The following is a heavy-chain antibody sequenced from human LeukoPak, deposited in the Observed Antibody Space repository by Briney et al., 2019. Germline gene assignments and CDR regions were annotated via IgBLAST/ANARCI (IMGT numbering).Heavy chain of an antibody. CDR2: IYYSGST. V-gene: IGHV4-30-4*08. CDR1: GGSISSGDYY. Sequence: PSETLSLTCTVSGGSISSGDYYWSWIRQPPGKGLEWIGYIYYSGSTNYNPSLKSRVTISVDTSKNQFSLKLSSVTAADTAVYYCARDQGYCSGGSCFYYWGQGTLVTVSS. J-gene: IGHJ4*02. CDR3: ARDQGYCSGGSCFYY. D-gene: IGHD2-15*01.